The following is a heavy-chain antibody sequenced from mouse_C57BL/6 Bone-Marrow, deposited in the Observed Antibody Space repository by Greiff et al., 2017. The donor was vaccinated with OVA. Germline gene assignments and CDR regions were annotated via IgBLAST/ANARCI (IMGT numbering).Heavy chain of an antibody. V-gene: IGHV5-4*01. Sequence: EVKLVESGGGLVKPGGSLKLSCAASGFTFSSYAMSWVRQTPEKRLEWVATISDGGSYTDYPDNVKGRFTISRDNAKNNLYLQMSHLKSEDTAMYYCARDGGIYYGSSSYFDVWGTGTTVTVSS. D-gene: IGHD1-1*01. CDR2: ISDGGSYT. J-gene: IGHJ1*03. CDR3: ARDGGIYYGSSSYFDV. CDR1: GFTFSSYA.